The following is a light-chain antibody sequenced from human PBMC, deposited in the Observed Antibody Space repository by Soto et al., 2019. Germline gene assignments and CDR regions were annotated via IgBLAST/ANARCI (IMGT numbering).Light chain of an antibody. J-gene: IGKJ5*01. CDR1: QSGSDSY. CDR3: QHYGTSNT. Sequence: EILLTQPQATLSLSPGERATLSCRASQSGSDSYLAWYQQKPGQAPRLLIYAASSRATGIPDRFSGSVSGTGFTLTISRLEPEDFAVYYCQHYGTSNTFGQGTRLEIK. V-gene: IGKV3-20*01. CDR2: AAS.